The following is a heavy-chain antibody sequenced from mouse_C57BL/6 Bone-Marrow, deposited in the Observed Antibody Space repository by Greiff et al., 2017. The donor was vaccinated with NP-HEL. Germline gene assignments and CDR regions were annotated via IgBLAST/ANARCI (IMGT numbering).Heavy chain of an antibody. J-gene: IGHJ2*01. CDR1: GYSFTGYF. CDR2: INPYNGDT. V-gene: IGHV1-20*01. D-gene: IGHD2-2*01. Sequence: EVMLVESGPELVKPGDSVKISCKASGYSFTGYFMNWVMQSHGKSLEWIGRINPYNGDTFYNQKFKGKATLTVDKSSSTAHMELRSLTSEDSAVYYCARGKTTMVTTYYFDYWGQGTTLTVSS. CDR3: ARGKTTMVTTYYFDY.